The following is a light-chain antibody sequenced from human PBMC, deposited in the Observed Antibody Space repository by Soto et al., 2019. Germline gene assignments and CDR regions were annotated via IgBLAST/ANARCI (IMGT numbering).Light chain of an antibody. CDR2: DAS. Sequence: EIVLTQFPATLSLSPGERASLSCRASQSVSSYLAWYQQKPGQAPRLLIYDASNRASGIPARFSGSGSGTDFTLTISSLEPEDVAVYYCQHRNIWPTFGPETKVDIK. CDR3: QHRNIWPT. CDR1: QSVSSY. J-gene: IGKJ3*01. V-gene: IGKV3-11*01.